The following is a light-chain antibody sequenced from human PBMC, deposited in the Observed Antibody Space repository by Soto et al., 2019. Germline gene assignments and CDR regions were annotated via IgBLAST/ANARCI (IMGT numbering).Light chain of an antibody. CDR1: QSISSW. V-gene: IGKV1-5*01. CDR3: QQYNSYSMYT. Sequence: DIQMTQSPSTLSASVGDRVTITCRASQSISSWLAWYQQKPGKAPKLLIYDASILESGVPSRFSGSRSGTQFTLTISSLQPDDFATYYCQQYNSYSMYTFGQGTKVDSK. J-gene: IGKJ2*01. CDR2: DAS.